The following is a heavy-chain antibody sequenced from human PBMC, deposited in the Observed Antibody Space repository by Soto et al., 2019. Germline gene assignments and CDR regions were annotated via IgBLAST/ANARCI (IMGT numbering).Heavy chain of an antibody. Sequence: GESLKISCAASGFIFNNYWMHWVRQAPGKGLVWVARINGDGSTTTYVDSVKGRFTISRDNAKNTVYLQMNSLRVEDTAVYYCARGSGPRGRPYWGQGILVTVSS. CDR3: ARGSGPRGRPY. CDR2: INGDGSTT. D-gene: IGHD6-25*01. CDR1: GFIFNNYW. J-gene: IGHJ4*02. V-gene: IGHV3-74*01.